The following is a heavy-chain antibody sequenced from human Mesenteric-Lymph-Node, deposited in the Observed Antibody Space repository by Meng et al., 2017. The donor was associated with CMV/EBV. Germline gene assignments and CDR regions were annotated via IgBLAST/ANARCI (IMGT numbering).Heavy chain of an antibody. CDR2: IQIGGRNT. CDR3: ARGPSYSSSSRWYSFDY. V-gene: IGHV3-30*02. Sequence: GGSLRPSCATSGFSFRTYGMHWVRQAPGKGREWVAFIQIGGRNTQYADSVKGRITISRDNAKNTLFLQMNSLRAEDTALYHCARGPSYSSSSRWYSFDYWGQGTLVTVSS. CDR1: GFSFRTYG. D-gene: IGHD6-13*01. J-gene: IGHJ4*02.